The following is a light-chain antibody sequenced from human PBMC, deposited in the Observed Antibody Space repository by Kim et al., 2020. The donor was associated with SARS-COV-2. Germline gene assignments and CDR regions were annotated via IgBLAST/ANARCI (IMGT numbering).Light chain of an antibody. CDR3: NSRDISRTHVV. V-gene: IGLV3-19*01. CDR2: AKN. J-gene: IGLJ2*01. Sequence: ALGQIVRNTSQGDSLRRYYSSWYQQKPGQAPVLVIYAKNNRPSGIPDRFSGSSPGNTASLTITGAQAEDEADYYCNSRDISRTHVVFGGGTQLTVL. CDR1: SLRRYY.